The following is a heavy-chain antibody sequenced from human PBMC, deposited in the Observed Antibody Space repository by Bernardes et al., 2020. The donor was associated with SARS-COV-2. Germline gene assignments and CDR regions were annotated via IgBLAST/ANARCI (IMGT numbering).Heavy chain of an antibody. Sequence: GGSLRLSCAASGFTFSSYGMHWVRQAPGKGLEWVAVIWYDGSNKYYADSVKGRFTISRDNSKNTLYLQMNSLRAEDTAVYYCARESANDYYDSSGYYYHYGMDVWGQGTTVTVSS. CDR1: GFTFSSYG. CDR2: IWYDGSNK. CDR3: ARESANDYYDSSGYYYHYGMDV. V-gene: IGHV3-33*01. D-gene: IGHD3-22*01. J-gene: IGHJ6*02.